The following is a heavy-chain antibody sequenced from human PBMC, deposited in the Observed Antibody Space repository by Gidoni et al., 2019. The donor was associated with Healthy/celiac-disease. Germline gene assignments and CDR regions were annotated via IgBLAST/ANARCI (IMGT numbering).Heavy chain of an antibody. D-gene: IGHD2-2*01. CDR3: AKDPVLSGGYYYYYGMDV. CDR2: ISVSGGST. CDR1: GFTFSTYA. J-gene: IGHJ6*02. Sequence: EVQLWETGGGLVQPGGSLRLSCAASGFTFSTYAMRGVRQAPGKGLEWVAAISVSGGSTYYADSVKGRFTISRDNSKNTLYLQMNSLSAEYTAVYYCAKDPVLSGGYYYYYGMDVWGQGTTVTVSS. V-gene: IGHV3-23*01.